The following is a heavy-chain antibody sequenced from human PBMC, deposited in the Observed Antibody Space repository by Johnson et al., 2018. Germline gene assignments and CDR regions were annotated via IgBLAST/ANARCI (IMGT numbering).Heavy chain of an antibody. D-gene: IGHD3-9*01. Sequence: QVQLVQSGGGAVQPGGSLRLSCATSGFTFSKYGMHWVRQAPGKGLEWVAFISNDGTQMYYGDSVKGRLSISGNNSKNTVTLQMSSLRPEETALYYCAKYFGSDWSVGRAFEVWGPGTMVTVSS. CDR3: AKYFGSDWSVGRAFEV. CDR1: GFTFSKYG. CDR2: ISNDGTQM. V-gene: IGHV3-30*18. J-gene: IGHJ3*01.